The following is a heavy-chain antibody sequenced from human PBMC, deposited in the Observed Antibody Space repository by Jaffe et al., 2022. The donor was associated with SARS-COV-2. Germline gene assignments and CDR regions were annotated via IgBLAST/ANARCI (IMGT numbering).Heavy chain of an antibody. CDR2: IYSSGST. V-gene: IGHV4-61*02. CDR1: GVSISSGSYY. CDR3: ARFDYYDTNGRDY. D-gene: IGHD3-22*01. J-gene: IGHJ4*02. Sequence: QVQLQESGPGLVKPSQTLSLTCTVSGVSISSGSYYWTWIRQPAGKGLEWIGRIYSSGSTSYNPSLKSRVTISVDKSKNQFSLRLTSVTAADTAVYYCARFDYYDTNGRDYWGQGALVTVSS.